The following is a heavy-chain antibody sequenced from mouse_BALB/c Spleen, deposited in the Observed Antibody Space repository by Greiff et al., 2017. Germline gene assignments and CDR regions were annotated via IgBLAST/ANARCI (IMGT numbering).Heavy chain of an antibody. CDR3: AREGYGNYKFAY. V-gene: IGHV1-63*02. CDR2: IYPGGGYT. J-gene: IGHJ3*01. Sequence: QVQLQHSGAELVRPGTSVKISCKASGYTFTNYWLGWVKQRPGHGLEWIGDIYPGGGYTNYNEKFKGKATLTADTSSSTAYMQLSSLTSEDSAVYFCAREGYGNYKFAYWGQGTLVTVSA. D-gene: IGHD2-1*01. CDR1: GYTFTNYW.